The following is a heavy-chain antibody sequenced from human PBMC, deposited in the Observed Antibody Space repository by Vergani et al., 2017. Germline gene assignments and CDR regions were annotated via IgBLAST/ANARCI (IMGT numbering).Heavy chain of an antibody. J-gene: IGHJ6*03. CDR3: ARDKAAAANGGGYYYYYMDV. CDR1: GFTVSSNY. D-gene: IGHD6-13*01. CDR2: IYSGGST. Sequence: EVQLVESGGGLIQPGGSLRPSCAASGFTVSSNYMSWVRQAPGKGLEWVSVIYSGGSTYYADSVKGRFTISGDNSKNTLYRQRNSLRAEDTAVYYCARDKAAAANGGGYYYYYMDVWGKGTTVTGSS. V-gene: IGHV3-53*01.